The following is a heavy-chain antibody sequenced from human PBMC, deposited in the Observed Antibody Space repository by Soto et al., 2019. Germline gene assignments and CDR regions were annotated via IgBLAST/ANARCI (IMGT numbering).Heavy chain of an antibody. CDR1: GYTFTSYA. D-gene: IGHD4-4*01. Sequence: GASVKVSCKASGYTFTSYAMHWVRQAPGQRLEWMGMINASGGNTKYAQKFQGRVTITRDTSTSTVYMELSSLRSEDTAVYYCARDRHSNSYYFDYWGQGTLVTVSS. J-gene: IGHJ4*02. CDR2: INASGGNT. V-gene: IGHV1-3*01. CDR3: ARDRHSNSYYFDY.